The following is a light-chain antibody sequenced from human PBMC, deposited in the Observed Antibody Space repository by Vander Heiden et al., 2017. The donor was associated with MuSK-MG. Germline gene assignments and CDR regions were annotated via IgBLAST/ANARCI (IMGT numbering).Light chain of an antibody. CDR2: AAS. Sequence: DIQMTQSPSSLSASVGDRVTITCRASQSISSYLNWYQQKPGKAPKLLIYAASSLQSGVPSRFSGSGYGTDFTLTISSRQPEDFAPYYCQQNDSNLSFTFGHGTKVDIK. CDR1: QSISSY. CDR3: QQNDSNLSFT. V-gene: IGKV1-39*01. J-gene: IGKJ3*01.